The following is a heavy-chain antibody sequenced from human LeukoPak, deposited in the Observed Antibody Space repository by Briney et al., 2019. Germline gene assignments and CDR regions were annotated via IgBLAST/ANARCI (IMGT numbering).Heavy chain of an antibody. Sequence: ASVKVSCKASGYTFTSYGIIWVRQAPGQGLEWMGWISAYNGNTNYAQKLQGRVTMTTDTSTSTAYMELRSLRSDDTAVYYCARDPSTKSITIFGVVNSYYYYGMDAWGQGTTVTVSS. CDR3: ARDPSTKSITIFGVVNSYYYYGMDA. V-gene: IGHV1-18*01. J-gene: IGHJ6*02. D-gene: IGHD3-3*01. CDR1: GYTFTSYG. CDR2: ISAYNGNT.